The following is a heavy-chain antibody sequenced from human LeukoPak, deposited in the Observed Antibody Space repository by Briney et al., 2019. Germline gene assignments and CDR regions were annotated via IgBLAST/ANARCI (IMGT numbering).Heavy chain of an antibody. D-gene: IGHD5-18*01. Sequence: GASVKISRKASGYTFTSYYMHWVRQAPGQGLEWMGIINPSGGSTSYAQKFQGRVTITADKSTSTAYMELSSLRSEDTAVYYCARWGGDGYSYGYGYWGQGTLVTVSS. V-gene: IGHV1-46*01. J-gene: IGHJ4*02. CDR2: INPSGGST. CDR1: GYTFTSYY. CDR3: ARWGGDGYSYGYGY.